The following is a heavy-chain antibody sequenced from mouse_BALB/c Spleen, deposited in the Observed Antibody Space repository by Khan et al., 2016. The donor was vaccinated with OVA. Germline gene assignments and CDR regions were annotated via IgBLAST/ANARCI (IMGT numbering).Heavy chain of an antibody. J-gene: IGHJ3*01. V-gene: IGHV3-2*02. CDR2: INYSGNT. CDR1: GYSITSEYA. Sequence: EVQLQESGPGLVKPSQSLSLTCTVTGYSITSEYAWNWIRQFPGNKLEWMGYINYSGNTRFNPSLKSRTSITRDTSKNQFFLHLNSVTTEDTATYFYARKDYYDYDPFPYWGQGTLVTVSA. CDR3: ARKDYYDYDPFPY. D-gene: IGHD2-4*01.